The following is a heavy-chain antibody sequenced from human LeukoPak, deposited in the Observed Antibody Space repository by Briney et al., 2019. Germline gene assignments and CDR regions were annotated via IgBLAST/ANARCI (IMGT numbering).Heavy chain of an antibody. CDR2: IFPIFGIA. V-gene: IGHV1-69*04. J-gene: IGHJ6*02. CDR1: GGTFSSYA. D-gene: IGHD2-8*01. Sequence: SVKVSCKASGGTFSSYAISWVRQAPGQGLEWMGRIFPIFGIANSAQKFQGRVTITADKSPSTAYMELSSLRSEDTAVYYCARDCTNGVCYLPLYYYGMDVWGQGTTVTVSS. CDR3: ARDCTNGVCYLPLYYYGMDV.